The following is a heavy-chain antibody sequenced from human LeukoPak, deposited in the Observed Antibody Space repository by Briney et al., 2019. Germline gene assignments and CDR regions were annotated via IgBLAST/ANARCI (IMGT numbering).Heavy chain of an antibody. CDR1: GGTFSSYA. V-gene: IGHV1-69*13. J-gene: IGHJ3*02. CDR2: IIPIFGTA. CDR3: ARVDQRYYYDSSGPTQGAFDI. D-gene: IGHD3-22*01. Sequence: SVKVSCKASGGTFSSYAISWVRQAPGQGLEWMGGIIPIFGTANYAQKFQGRVTITADESTSTAYMELSSLRSEDTAVYYCARVDQRYYYDSSGPTQGAFDIWGQGTMVTVSS.